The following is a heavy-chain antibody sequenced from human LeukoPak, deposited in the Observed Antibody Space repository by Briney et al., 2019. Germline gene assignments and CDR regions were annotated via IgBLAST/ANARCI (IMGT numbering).Heavy chain of an antibody. D-gene: IGHD3-3*01. CDR1: GGTFSSYA. J-gene: IGHJ4*02. Sequence: SVKVSCEASGGTFSSYAISWVRQAPGQGLEWMGGIIPIFGTANYAQKFQGRVTITADESTSTAYMELSSLRSEDTAVYYCARGRRVTIFGVVTPFDYWGQGTLVTVSS. CDR2: IIPIFGTA. CDR3: ARGRRVTIFGVVTPFDY. V-gene: IGHV1-69*01.